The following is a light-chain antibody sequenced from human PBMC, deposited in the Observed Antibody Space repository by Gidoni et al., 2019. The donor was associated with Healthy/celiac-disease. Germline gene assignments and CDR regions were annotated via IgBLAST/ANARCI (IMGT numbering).Light chain of an antibody. Sequence: ALRMTQSPSSFSASTGDRVTITCRASQGISSYLAWYQQKPGKAPKLRIYAASTLQSGVPSRFSGSGSGTDFTLTISCLQSEDFATYYCQQYYSYPPSITFGQGTRLEIK. CDR3: QQYYSYPPSIT. CDR2: AAS. J-gene: IGKJ5*01. V-gene: IGKV1-8*01. CDR1: QGISSY.